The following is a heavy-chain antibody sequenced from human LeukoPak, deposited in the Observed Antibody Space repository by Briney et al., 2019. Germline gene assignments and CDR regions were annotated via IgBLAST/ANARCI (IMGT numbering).Heavy chain of an antibody. D-gene: IGHD3-22*01. CDR1: GYTFTGYY. Sequence: ASVKVSCKASGYTFTGYYIHWVRQAPGQGLEWMGWINPKSGGANYAQKFQGRVTMTRDTSISTAYMELSRLKSDDTAVYYCARVHFYDSSGYSLINPWGQGTLVTVSS. V-gene: IGHV1-2*02. CDR3: ARVHFYDSSGYSLINP. CDR2: INPKSGGA. J-gene: IGHJ4*02.